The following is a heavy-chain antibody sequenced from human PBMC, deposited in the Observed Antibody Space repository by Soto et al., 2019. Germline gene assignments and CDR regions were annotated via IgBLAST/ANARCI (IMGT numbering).Heavy chain of an antibody. J-gene: IGHJ4*02. Sequence: EVQLVDSGGALVQPGGSLRISCAASGFTFSSSWMAWVRQAPGKGLEWVALINPDGSVASYVCSVRGRFIISRDNAQNSLYLQMNSLRADDTAVYYCAGASSYGTYYFDYWGQGTLVTVSS. D-gene: IGHD5-18*01. CDR2: INPDGSVA. CDR3: AGASSYGTYYFDY. CDR1: GFTFSSSW. V-gene: IGHV3-7*01.